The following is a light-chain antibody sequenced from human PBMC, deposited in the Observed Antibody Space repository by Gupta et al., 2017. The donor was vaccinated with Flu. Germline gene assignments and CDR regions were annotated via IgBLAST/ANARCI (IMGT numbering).Light chain of an antibody. CDR2: GAS. Sequence: EIVLTQSPATLSLSPGERGTLSCRASQSVSSYLAWYQQKPGQAPRLLIYGASNRATCIPARFSGSGSGTDFTLTISSLEPEDFAVYYCQQRTNWPLTFGGGTKVEIK. V-gene: IGKV3-11*01. CDR1: QSVSSY. CDR3: QQRTNWPLT. J-gene: IGKJ4*01.